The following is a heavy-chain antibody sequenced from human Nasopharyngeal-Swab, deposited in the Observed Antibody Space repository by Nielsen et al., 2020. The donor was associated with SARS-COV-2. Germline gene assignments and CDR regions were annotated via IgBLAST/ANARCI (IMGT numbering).Heavy chain of an antibody. V-gene: IGHV5-51*01. J-gene: IGHJ4*02. CDR3: AREVEPGFFDY. CDR1: GYDLTSSW. Sequence: GESLKISCEASGYDLTSSWIGWVRQLPGKGPEWMGIIYPGDSDTRYSPSFQGQVTISADKSINTAYLQWSSLKASDTAMYYCAREVEPGFFDYWGQGTLVTVSS. CDR2: IYPGDSDT. D-gene: IGHD1-1*01.